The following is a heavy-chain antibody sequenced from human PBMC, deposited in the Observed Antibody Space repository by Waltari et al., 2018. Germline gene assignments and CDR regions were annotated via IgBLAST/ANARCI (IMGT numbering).Heavy chain of an antibody. J-gene: IGHJ3*02. Sequence: EVQLVESGGGLVRPGGALRLSCASSGFTFSRHWKHWVPQSPGKGLVWVSRINSDGSSTSYADSVKGRFTISRDNAKNTLYLQMNSLRAEDTAVYYCARDGGSGSYGAFDIWGQGTMVTVSS. D-gene: IGHD1-26*01. CDR1: GFTFSRHW. CDR3: ARDGGSGSYGAFDI. CDR2: INSDGSST. V-gene: IGHV3-74*01.